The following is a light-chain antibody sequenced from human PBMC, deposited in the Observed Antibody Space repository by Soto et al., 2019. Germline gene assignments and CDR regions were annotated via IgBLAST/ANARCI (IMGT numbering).Light chain of an antibody. Sequence: EIVLTQSPGTLSLSPGERATLSCRASQSINNRYLAWYQQKPGQAPRLLIYAASSRATGIPDRFSGSGSGTDFTLTISRLEPEHFAVYYCQQFGSSPGFTFGPGTKVDIK. V-gene: IGKV3-20*01. J-gene: IGKJ3*01. CDR1: QSINNRY. CDR2: AAS. CDR3: QQFGSSPGFT.